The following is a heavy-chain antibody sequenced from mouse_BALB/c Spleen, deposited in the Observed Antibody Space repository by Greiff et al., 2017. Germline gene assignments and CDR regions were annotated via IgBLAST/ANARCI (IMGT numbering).Heavy chain of an antibody. D-gene: IGHD1-2*01. CDR2: IDPSNSET. J-gene: IGHJ1*01. V-gene: IGHV1S127*01. CDR1: GYTFTSYW. Sequence: QVQLQQSGPELVQPGASVKMSCKASGYTFTSYWMHWVKQRPGQGLEWIGMIDPSNSETRLNQKFKDKATLTVDKSSNTAYMQLSSLTSEESAVYYGASEGEKLRRGYFDVWGAGTTVTVSS. CDR3: ASEGEKLRRGYFDV.